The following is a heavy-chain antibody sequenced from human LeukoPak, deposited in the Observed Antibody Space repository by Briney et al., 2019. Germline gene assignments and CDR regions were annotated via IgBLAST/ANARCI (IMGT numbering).Heavy chain of an antibody. CDR1: GFTFSSYA. V-gene: IGHV3-30*01. J-gene: IGHJ6*03. CDR3: ARDSGCYLSYMDV. CDR2: ISYDGSNK. Sequence: GRSLRLSCAASGFTFSSYAMHWVRQAPGKGLEWVAVISYDGSNKYYADSVKGRFTISRDNSKNTLYLQMNSLRAEDTAVYYCARDSGCYLSYMDVWGKGTTVTVSS. D-gene: IGHD1-26*01.